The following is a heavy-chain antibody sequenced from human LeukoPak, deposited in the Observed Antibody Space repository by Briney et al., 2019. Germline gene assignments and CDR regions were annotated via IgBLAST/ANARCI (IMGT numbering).Heavy chain of an antibody. J-gene: IGHJ5*02. D-gene: IGHD3-16*01. CDR1: GYTLTELS. CDR2: FDPEDGET. CDR3: ATSTYYDYVRGSYRLDT. Sequence: ASVKVSCKVSGYTLTELSMHWVRQAPGKGLEWMGGFDPEDGETIYAQKFQGRVTMTEDTSTDTAYMELSSLRSEDTAVYYCATSTYYDYVRGSYRLDTWGQGTLVTVSS. V-gene: IGHV1-24*01.